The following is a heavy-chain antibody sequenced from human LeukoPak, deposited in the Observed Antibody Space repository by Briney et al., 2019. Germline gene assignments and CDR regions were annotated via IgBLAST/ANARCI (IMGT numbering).Heavy chain of an antibody. J-gene: IGHJ1*01. CDR3: ARGYYDSSDYEYFQH. D-gene: IGHD3-22*01. Sequence: ASVKVTCKASGYTFSGYYLHWVRQAPGQGLEWMGWINPNSGGTNSAQKFQGRVTMTRDTSIITAYMELSRLRSDETAVYFCARGYYDSSDYEYFQHWGQGTLVTVSS. V-gene: IGHV1-2*02. CDR2: INPNSGGT. CDR1: GYTFSGYY.